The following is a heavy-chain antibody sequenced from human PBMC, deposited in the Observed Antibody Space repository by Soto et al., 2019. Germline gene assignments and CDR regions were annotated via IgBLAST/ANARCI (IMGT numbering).Heavy chain of an antibody. CDR3: ARHDMLTGYLGDYYGMDV. CDR2: IIPIFGTA. V-gene: IGHV1-69*01. J-gene: IGHJ6*02. CDR1: GGTFSSYA. D-gene: IGHD3-9*01. Sequence: QVQLVQSGAEVKKPGSSVKVSCKASGGTFSSYAISWVRQAPGQGLEWMGGIIPIFGTANYAQKFQGRVTITADESTSTAYMELSSLRSEDTAVYYCARHDMLTGYLGDYYGMDVWGQGTTVTVSS.